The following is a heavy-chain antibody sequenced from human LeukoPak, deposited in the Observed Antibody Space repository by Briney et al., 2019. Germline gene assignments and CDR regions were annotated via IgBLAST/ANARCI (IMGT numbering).Heavy chain of an antibody. V-gene: IGHV4-30-4*01. CDR1: GGSISSGDYY. J-gene: IGHJ3*02. Sequence: SGTLSLTCAVSGGSISSGDYYWSWIRQPPGKGLEWIGYIYYSGSTYYNPSLKSRVTISVDTSKNQFSLKLSSVTAADTAVYYCAREGYFDGAFDIWGQGTMVTVSS. CDR2: IYYSGST. D-gene: IGHD3-9*01. CDR3: AREGYFDGAFDI.